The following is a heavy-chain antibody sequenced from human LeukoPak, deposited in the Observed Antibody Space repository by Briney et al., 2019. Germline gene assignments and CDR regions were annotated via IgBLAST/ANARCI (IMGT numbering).Heavy chain of an antibody. J-gene: IGHJ6*03. CDR2: IYTSGST. CDR1: GGSISGSNYY. V-gene: IGHV4-61*02. D-gene: IGHD6-6*01. CDR3: ARGGSSSHYYYYMDV. Sequence: SETLSLTCTVSGGSISGSNYYWGWIRQPPGKGLEWIGRIYTSGSTNYNPSLKSRVTISVDTSKNQFSLKLSSVTAADTAVYYCARGGSSSHYYYYMDVWGKGTTVTVSS.